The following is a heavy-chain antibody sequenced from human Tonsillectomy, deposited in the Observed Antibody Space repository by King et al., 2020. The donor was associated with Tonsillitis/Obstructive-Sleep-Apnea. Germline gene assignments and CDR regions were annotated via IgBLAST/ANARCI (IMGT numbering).Heavy chain of an antibody. J-gene: IGHJ5*02. CDR2: IYYSGST. Sequence: QVQLQESGPGLVKPSETLSLTCTVSGGSISSSSYYWGWIRQPPGKGLEWIGSIYYSGSTYYNPSLKSRVTISVDTSKNQFSLKLSSVTAADTAVYYCATTPGYCSSTSCDGNWFDPWGQGTLVTVSS. CDR3: ATTPGYCSSTSCDGNWFDP. V-gene: IGHV4-39*01. CDR1: GGSISSSSYY. D-gene: IGHD2-2*03.